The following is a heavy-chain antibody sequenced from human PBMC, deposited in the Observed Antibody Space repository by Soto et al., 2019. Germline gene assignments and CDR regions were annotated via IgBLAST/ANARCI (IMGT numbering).Heavy chain of an antibody. Sequence: GGSLRLSCAASGFTFSNYRMNWVRQAPGKGLEWVSFISDTSTTIYYADSVKGRFTISRDNAKNSLYLQMNSLRDEDTAVYYCARDLATAVADTPNYGLDVWGQGTTVTVS. V-gene: IGHV3-48*02. CDR1: GFTFSNYR. D-gene: IGHD6-19*01. J-gene: IGHJ6*02. CDR2: ISDTSTTI. CDR3: ARDLATAVADTPNYGLDV.